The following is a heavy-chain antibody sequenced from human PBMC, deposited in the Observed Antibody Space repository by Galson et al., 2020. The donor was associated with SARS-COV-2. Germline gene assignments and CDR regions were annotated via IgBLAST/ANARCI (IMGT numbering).Heavy chain of an antibody. CDR3: ARGHGITTNLGAPDAFDI. J-gene: IGHJ3*02. CDR2: INPNSGGT. Sequence: ALVKVSCKASGYTFTGYYMHWVRQAPGQGLEWMGWINPNSGGTNYAQKFQGWVTMTRDTSISTAYMELSRLRSDDTAVYYCARGHGITTNLGAPDAFDIWAQGTMVTVSS. D-gene: IGHD3-10*01. V-gene: IGHV1-2*04. CDR1: GYTFTGYY.